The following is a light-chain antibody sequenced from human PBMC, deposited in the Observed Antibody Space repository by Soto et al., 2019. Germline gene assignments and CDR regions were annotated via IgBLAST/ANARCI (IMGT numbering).Light chain of an antibody. CDR2: KAS. J-gene: IGKJ1*01. Sequence: DIPMTQSPSILSASVGDIVTITCRASQTISNWLAWYQQKPGKAPKLLIYKASNLESGVPSRFSGSGSGTEFTLTISSLQPDDFATYYCQHYNNYFWTFGQGTKVEIK. CDR1: QTISNW. CDR3: QHYNNYFWT. V-gene: IGKV1-5*03.